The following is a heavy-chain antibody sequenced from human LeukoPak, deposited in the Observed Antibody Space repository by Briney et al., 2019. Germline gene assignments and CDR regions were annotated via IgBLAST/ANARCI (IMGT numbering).Heavy chain of an antibody. CDR2: IWYDGSNK. J-gene: IGHJ4*02. Sequence: SGGSLRLSCAASGFTFSSYGMHWVRQAPGKGLEWVAVIWYDGSNKYYADSVKGRFTISRDNSKNTLYLQMNSLRAEDTAVYYCAKAQGWEGSSSGWFDYWGQGTLVTVSS. CDR3: AKAQGWEGSSSGWFDY. V-gene: IGHV3-33*06. CDR1: GFTFSSYG. D-gene: IGHD6-19*01.